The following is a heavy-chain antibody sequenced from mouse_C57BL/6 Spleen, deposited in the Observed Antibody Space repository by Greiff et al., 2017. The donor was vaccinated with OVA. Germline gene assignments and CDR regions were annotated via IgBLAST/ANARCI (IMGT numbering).Heavy chain of an antibody. CDR2: ISYSGST. Sequence: EVQRVESGPGMVKPSQSLSLTCTVTGYSITSGYDWHWIRHFPGNKLEWMGYISYSGSTNYNPSLKSRISITHDTSKNHFFLKLNSVTTEDTATYYCARGNDYDDAMDYWGQGTSVTVSS. J-gene: IGHJ4*01. CDR3: ARGNDYDDAMDY. CDR1: GYSITSGYD. V-gene: IGHV3-1*01. D-gene: IGHD2-4*01.